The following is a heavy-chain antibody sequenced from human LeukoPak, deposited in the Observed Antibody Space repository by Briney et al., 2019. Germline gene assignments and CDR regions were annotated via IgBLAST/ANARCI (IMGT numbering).Heavy chain of an antibody. J-gene: IGHJ4*02. Sequence: SETLSLTCTVSGGSISSGGYYWSWIRQHPGKGLEWIGYIYYSGSTYYNPSLKSRVTISVDTSKKQFSLNLSSVTAADTAVYYCARAPYFDWLLYPSPFFDYWGQGTLVTVSS. CDR2: IYYSGST. CDR3: ARAPYFDWLLYPSPFFDY. V-gene: IGHV4-31*03. CDR1: GGSISSGGYY. D-gene: IGHD3-9*01.